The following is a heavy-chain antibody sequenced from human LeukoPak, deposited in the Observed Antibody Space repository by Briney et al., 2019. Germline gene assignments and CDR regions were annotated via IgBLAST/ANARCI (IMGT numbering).Heavy chain of an antibody. Sequence: PGGSLRLSCAASGFTFTNAWMSWVRQAPGKGLEWVGRIKSKGDGETTDYTAPVEGRFTISRDDSKTTLFLQMNSLKTEDTAVYYCVWVRGYNYALDPWSQGTLVTVSS. V-gene: IGHV3-15*01. D-gene: IGHD5-18*01. CDR1: GFTFTNAW. CDR2: IKSKGDGETT. CDR3: VWVRGYNYALDP. J-gene: IGHJ5*02.